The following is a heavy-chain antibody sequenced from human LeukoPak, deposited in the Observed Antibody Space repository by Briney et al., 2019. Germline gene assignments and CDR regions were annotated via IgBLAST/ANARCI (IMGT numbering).Heavy chain of an antibody. J-gene: IGHJ4*02. V-gene: IGHV3-23*01. CDR3: AKDRGYTTGRDFDF. D-gene: IGHD3-10*01. CDR1: GFTFGNYP. CDR2: VSANGVST. Sequence: GGSLRLSCAASGFTFGNYPFSWVRQAPGKGLEWVSVVSANGVSTLYANSVKGRFAISRDNFVNTLYLQMSSLRAEDTAVYYCAKDRGYTTGRDFDFWGQGALVTVSS.